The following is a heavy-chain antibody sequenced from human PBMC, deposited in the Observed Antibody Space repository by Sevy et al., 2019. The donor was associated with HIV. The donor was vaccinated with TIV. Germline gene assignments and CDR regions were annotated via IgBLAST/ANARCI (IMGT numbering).Heavy chain of an antibody. Sequence: GGSLRLSCAASGFTFSSYNMNWVRQAPGKGLEWVSSISASSGYIYYADSVKGRFTISRDNAKNSLYLQMNSLRAEDTAVYYCTRNGGAFDNGFDPWGQGTLVTVSS. D-gene: IGHD2-8*01. V-gene: IGHV3-21*01. CDR2: ISASSGYI. CDR1: GFTFSSYN. J-gene: IGHJ5*02. CDR3: TRNGGAFDNGFDP.